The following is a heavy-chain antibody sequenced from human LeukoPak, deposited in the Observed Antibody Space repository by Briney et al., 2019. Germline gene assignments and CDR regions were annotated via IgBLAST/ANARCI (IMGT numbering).Heavy chain of an antibody. CDR2: MNPNSGNT. Sequence: ASVKVSCKASGYTFTSYDINWVRQATGQGLEWMGWMNPNSGNTGYAQKFQGRVTMTRNTSISTAYMELSSLRSEDTAVYYCASALCYDFWSGYYTGYYYYGMDVWGQGTTVTVSS. J-gene: IGHJ6*02. V-gene: IGHV1-8*01. CDR1: GYTFTSYD. CDR3: ASALCYDFWSGYYTGYYYYGMDV. D-gene: IGHD3-3*01.